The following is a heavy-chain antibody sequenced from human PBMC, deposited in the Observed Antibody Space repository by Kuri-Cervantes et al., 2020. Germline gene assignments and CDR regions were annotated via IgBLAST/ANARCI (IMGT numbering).Heavy chain of an antibody. J-gene: IGHJ5*02. CDR3: ARPRNSRDHRFDP. CDR2: INHSGST. V-gene: IGHV4-34*01. Sequence: ESLKISCAASGFTFSDYYMSWIRQAPGKGLEWIGEINHSGSTNCNPSLKSRVTISVDTSKNQFSLKLTSVTATDTAMYYCARPRNSRDHRFDPWGQGTLVTVSS. CDR1: GFTFSDYY. D-gene: IGHD2-21*01.